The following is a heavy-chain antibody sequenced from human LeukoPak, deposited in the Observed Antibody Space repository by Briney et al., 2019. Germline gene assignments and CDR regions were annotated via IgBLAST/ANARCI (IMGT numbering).Heavy chain of an antibody. V-gene: IGHV4-39*01. Sequence: SETLSLTCTVSGGSISSSSYYWGWIRQPPGKGLEWIGSIYYSGSTYYNPSLKSRVTISVDTSKNQFSLKLSSVTAADTAVYYCARGWELLPGYYFDYWGQGTLVTVSS. CDR1: GGSISSSSYY. CDR3: ARGWELLPGYYFDY. D-gene: IGHD1-26*01. J-gene: IGHJ4*02. CDR2: IYYSGST.